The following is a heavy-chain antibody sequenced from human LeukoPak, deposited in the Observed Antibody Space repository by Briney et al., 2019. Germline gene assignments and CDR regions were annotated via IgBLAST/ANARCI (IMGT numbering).Heavy chain of an antibody. Sequence: ASVKVSCKASGYTFTSYGISWVRQAPGQGLEWMGWISAYNGNTNYAQKLQGRVTMTTDTSTSTAYMELRSLRSDDTAVYYCARDILDRVAVAGRHVDYWGQGTLVTVSS. V-gene: IGHV1-18*04. CDR3: ARDILDRVAVAGRHVDY. D-gene: IGHD6-19*01. CDR2: ISAYNGNT. J-gene: IGHJ4*02. CDR1: GYTFTSYG.